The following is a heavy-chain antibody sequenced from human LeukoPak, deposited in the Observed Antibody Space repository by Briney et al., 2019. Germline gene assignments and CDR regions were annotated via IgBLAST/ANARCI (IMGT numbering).Heavy chain of an antibody. CDR2: IYYSGST. Sequence: PSETLFLTCTVSGGSISSYYWSWIRQPPGKGLEWIGYIYYSGSTNYNPSLKSRVTISVDTSKNQFSLKLSSVTAADTAVYYCARAFFYGSGRDRDQRYNWFDPWGQGTLATVSS. J-gene: IGHJ5*02. V-gene: IGHV4-59*01. D-gene: IGHD3-10*01. CDR1: GGSISSYY. CDR3: ARAFFYGSGRDRDQRYNWFDP.